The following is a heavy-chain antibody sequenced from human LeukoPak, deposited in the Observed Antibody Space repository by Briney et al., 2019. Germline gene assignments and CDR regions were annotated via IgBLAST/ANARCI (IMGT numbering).Heavy chain of an antibody. D-gene: IGHD4-23*01. V-gene: IGHV1-2*02. CDR3: APSGGGGNSGFPFDY. CDR1: GYTFTGYY. J-gene: IGHJ4*02. Sequence: ASVKVSCKASGYTFTGYYMHWVRQAPGQGLELMGWINPNSGGTNYAQKFQGRVTMTRDTSISTAYMELSRLRSDDTAVYYCAPSGGGGNSGFPFDYWGQGTLVTVSS. CDR2: INPNSGGT.